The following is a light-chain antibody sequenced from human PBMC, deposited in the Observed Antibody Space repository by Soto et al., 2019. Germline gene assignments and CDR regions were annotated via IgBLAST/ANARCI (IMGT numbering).Light chain of an antibody. Sequence: QLVLTQSPSASASLGASVKLTCTLSSGHSSYTIAWHQQHPDKGPRYLMNLDSDGSHYKGDGIPDRFSGSSSGTERYLTISSLQSEDEADYYCQTWATGPDWVFGGGTTLTVL. CDR3: QTWATGPDWV. CDR1: SGHSSYT. V-gene: IGLV4-69*01. J-gene: IGLJ3*02. CDR2: LDSDGSH.